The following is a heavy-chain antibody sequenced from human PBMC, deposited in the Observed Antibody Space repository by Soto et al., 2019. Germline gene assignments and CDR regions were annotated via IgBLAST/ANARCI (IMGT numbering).Heavy chain of an antibody. CDR2: ISGSGGST. V-gene: IGHV3-23*01. Sequence: GGSLRLSCAASGFTFSSYAMSWVRQAPGKGLEWVSAISGSGGSTYYADSVKGRFTISRDNSKNTLYLQMNSLRAEDTAVYYSVKDLRRLQLRPPTWGQETLVTISS. CDR1: GFTFSSYA. J-gene: IGHJ4*02. CDR3: VKDLRRLQLRPPT. D-gene: IGHD5-18*01.